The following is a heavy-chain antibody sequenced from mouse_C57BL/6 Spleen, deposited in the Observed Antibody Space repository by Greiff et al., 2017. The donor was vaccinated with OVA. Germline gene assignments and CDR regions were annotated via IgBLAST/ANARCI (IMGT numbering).Heavy chain of an antibody. V-gene: IGHV2-2*01. D-gene: IGHD1-1*01. CDR1: GFSLTSYG. CDR3: ASPYYGSSYYAMDY. J-gene: IGHJ4*01. CDR2: IWSGGST. Sequence: VQLQQSGPGLVQPSQSLSITCTVSGFSLTSYGVHWVRQSPGTGLEWLGVIWSGGSTDYNAAFISRLGISKDNSKSQVFFKMNSLQADDTAIYYCASPYYGSSYYAMDYWGQGTSVTVSS.